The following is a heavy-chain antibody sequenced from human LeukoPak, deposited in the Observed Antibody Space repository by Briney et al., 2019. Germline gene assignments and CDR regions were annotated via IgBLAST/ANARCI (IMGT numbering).Heavy chain of an antibody. CDR3: ARESYGFVFDY. J-gene: IGHJ4*02. CDR2: INHSGST. V-gene: IGHV4-34*01. CDR1: GGSFSGYY. Sequence: PSETLSLTCAVYGGSFSGYYWSWIRQPPGKGLEWIGEINHSGSTNYNPSLKSRVTISVDTSKNQFSLKLSSVTAADTAVYYCARESYGFVFDYWGQGTLVTVSS. D-gene: IGHD5-18*01.